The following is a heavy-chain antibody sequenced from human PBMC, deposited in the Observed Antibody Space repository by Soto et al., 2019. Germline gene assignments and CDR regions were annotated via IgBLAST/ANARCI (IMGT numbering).Heavy chain of an antibody. CDR2: IYYSGST. CDR1: GGSISSSSYY. CDR3: ARLAPRYYDSSGRRDY. J-gene: IGHJ4*02. D-gene: IGHD3-22*01. Sequence: QLQLQESGPGLVKPSETLSLTCTVSGGSISSSSYYWGWIRQPPGKGLEWIGSIYYSGSTYYNPSLKSRVTISVDTSKNQFSLKLSSVTAADTAVYYCARLAPRYYDSSGRRDYWGQGTLVTVSS. V-gene: IGHV4-39*01.